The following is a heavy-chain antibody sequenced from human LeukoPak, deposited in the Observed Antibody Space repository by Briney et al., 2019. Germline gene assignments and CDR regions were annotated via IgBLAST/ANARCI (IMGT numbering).Heavy chain of an antibody. CDR2: INHSGST. J-gene: IGHJ5*02. D-gene: IGHD6-19*01. V-gene: IGHV4-34*01. CDR1: GGSFSGYY. Sequence: SETLSLTCAVYGGSFSGYYLSWIRQPPGKGLEWIGEINHSGSTNYNPSLKSRVTTSVDTSKNQFSLKLSSVTAADTAVYYCARGLGSITSGWYPRSRWFDPWGQGTLVTVSS. CDR3: ARGLGSITSGWYPRSRWFDP.